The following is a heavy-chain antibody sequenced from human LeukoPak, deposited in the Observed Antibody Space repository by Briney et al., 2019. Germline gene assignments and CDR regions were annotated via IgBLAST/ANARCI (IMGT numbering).Heavy chain of an antibody. CDR3: ARGGYSYGFASWFDP. V-gene: IGHV1-18*01. CDR2: ISAYNGNT. J-gene: IGHJ5*02. Sequence: GASVKVSCKASGYTFTSYGISWVRQAPGQGLEWMGWISAYNGNTNYAQKLQGRVTMTTDPSTSTAYMELRSLRSDDTAVYYCARGGYSYGFASWFDPWGQGTLVTVPS. CDR1: GYTFTSYG. D-gene: IGHD5-18*01.